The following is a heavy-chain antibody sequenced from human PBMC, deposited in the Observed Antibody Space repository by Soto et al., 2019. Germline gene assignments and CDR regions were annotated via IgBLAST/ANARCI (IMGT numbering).Heavy chain of an antibody. CDR1: GFTFSSYA. J-gene: IGHJ5*02. Sequence: VGSLRLSCAASGFTFSSYAMHWVRQAPGKGLEWVAVISYDGSNKYYADSVKGRFTISRDNSKNTLYLQMNSLRAEDTAVYYCATSAGYSSSWYFNWFDPWGQGTLVTVSS. CDR3: ATSAGYSSSWYFNWFDP. CDR2: ISYDGSNK. D-gene: IGHD6-13*01. V-gene: IGHV3-30-3*01.